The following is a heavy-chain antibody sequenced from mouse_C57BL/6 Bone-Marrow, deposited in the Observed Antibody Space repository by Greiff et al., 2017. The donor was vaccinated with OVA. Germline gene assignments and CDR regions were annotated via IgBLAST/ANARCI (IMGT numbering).Heavy chain of an antibody. V-gene: IGHV14-3*01. Sequence: EVQLQESVAELVRPGASVKLSCTASGFNIKNTYMHWVKQRPEQGLEWIGRIDPANGNTKYAPKFQGKATITADTSSNTAYLQLSSLTSEDTAIYYCARKRVTTVVADWYFDVWGTGTTVTVSS. J-gene: IGHJ1*03. D-gene: IGHD1-1*01. CDR2: IDPANGNT. CDR3: ARKRVTTVVADWYFDV. CDR1: GFNIKNTY.